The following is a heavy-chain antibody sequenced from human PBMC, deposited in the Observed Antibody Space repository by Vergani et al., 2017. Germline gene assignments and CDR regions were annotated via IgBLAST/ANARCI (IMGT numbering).Heavy chain of an antibody. V-gene: IGHV3-23*01. D-gene: IGHD2-15*01. CDR3: AKDRPGPLLGYCSGGSCSPDAFDI. Sequence: EVQLLESGGGLVQPGGSLRLSCAASGFTFSSYAMSWVRQAPGKGLEWVSAISGSCGSTYYADSVKGRFTISRDNSKNTLYLQMNSLRAEDTAVYYCAKDRPGPLLGYCSGGSCSPDAFDIWGQGTMVTVSS. CDR2: ISGSCGST. CDR1: GFTFSSYA. J-gene: IGHJ3*02.